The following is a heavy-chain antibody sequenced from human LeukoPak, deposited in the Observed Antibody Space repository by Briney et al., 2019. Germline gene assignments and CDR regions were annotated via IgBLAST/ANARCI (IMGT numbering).Heavy chain of an antibody. CDR3: ARTYYDYVWGGRPRYYFDY. J-gene: IGHJ4*02. CDR1: GGTFSSYA. CDR2: IIPIFGTA. Sequence: SVNVSCKASGGTFSSYAISWVRQAPGQGLEWMGRIIPIFGTANYAQKFQGRVTITTDESTSTAYMELSSLRSEDTAVYYCARTYYDYVWGGRPRYYFDYWGQGTLVTVSS. V-gene: IGHV1-69*05. D-gene: IGHD3-16*01.